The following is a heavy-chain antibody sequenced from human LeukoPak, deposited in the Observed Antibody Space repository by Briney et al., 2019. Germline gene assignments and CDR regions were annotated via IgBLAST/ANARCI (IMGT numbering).Heavy chain of an antibody. D-gene: IGHD3-10*01. J-gene: IGHJ3*02. CDR2: INSDGIST. Sequence: AGGSLRLSCAASGFTFSNYWMHWVRQAPGKGLVWVSRINSDGISTGYADSVKGRFTISRDNAKNSLYLQMNSLRAEDTAVYYCASIYYYGSGRPAGDAFDIWGQGTMVTVSS. CDR1: GFTFSNYW. CDR3: ASIYYYGSGRPAGDAFDI. V-gene: IGHV3-74*01.